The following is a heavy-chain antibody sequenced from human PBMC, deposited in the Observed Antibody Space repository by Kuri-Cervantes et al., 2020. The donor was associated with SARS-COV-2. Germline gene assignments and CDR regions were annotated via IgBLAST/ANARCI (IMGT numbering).Heavy chain of an antibody. CDR1: GGTLSNYA. J-gene: IGHJ6*02. V-gene: IGHV1-69*01. Sequence: SAVKVSCKHCGGTLSNYAISWVRQAPGQGLAGMGGINPMFGTPNYAQKFQGRVTITADESTNTVYMELSSLRSADTAVYYCARDRGSSGWPWVYYYYGMDVWGQGTTVTVSS. D-gene: IGHD6-19*01. CDR2: INPMFGTP. CDR3: ARDRGSSGWPWVYYYYGMDV.